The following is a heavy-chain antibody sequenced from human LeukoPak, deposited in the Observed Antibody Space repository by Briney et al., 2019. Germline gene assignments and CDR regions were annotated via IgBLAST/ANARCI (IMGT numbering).Heavy chain of an antibody. CDR1: GGSISGYY. J-gene: IGHJ3*02. CDR2: IYYGGST. V-gene: IGHV4-59*08. D-gene: IGHD1-26*01. Sequence: PSETLSLTCTVSGGSISGYYWSWIRQPPGKGLEWIGYIYYGGSTNYNPSLKSRVTISVDTSKNQFSLKLSSVTAADTAVYYCARHRSGSYWRAFDIWGQGTMVTVSS. CDR3: ARHRSGSYWRAFDI.